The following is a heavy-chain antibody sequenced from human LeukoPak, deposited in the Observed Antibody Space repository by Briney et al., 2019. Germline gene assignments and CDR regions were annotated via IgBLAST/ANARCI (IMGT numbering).Heavy chain of an antibody. CDR1: GGSISSSNW. D-gene: IGHD2-15*01. CDR3: ARDPPRGPLDP. J-gene: IGHJ5*02. V-gene: IGHV4-4*02. Sequence: SETLSLTCAVSGGSISSSNWWSWVRQPPGKGLEWIGEIYHSGSTNYNPSLKSRVTISVDTSKNQFSLKLSSVTAADTAVYYCARDPPRGPLDPWGQGTLVTVSS. CDR2: IYHSGST.